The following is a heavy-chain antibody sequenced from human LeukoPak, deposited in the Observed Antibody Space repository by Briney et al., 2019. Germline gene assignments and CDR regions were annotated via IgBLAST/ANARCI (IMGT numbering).Heavy chain of an antibody. CDR3: AKVGRSDIVLMVYEH. CDR2: ISGDGGST. J-gene: IGHJ1*01. D-gene: IGHD2-8*01. V-gene: IGHV3-43*02. CDR1: GFTFDDYA. Sequence: GGPLRLSCAASGFTFDDYAMHWVRQAPGKGLEWVSLISGDGGSTYYADSVKGRFTISRDNSKNSLYLQMNSLRTEDTALYYCAKVGRSDIVLMVYEHWGQGTLVTVSS.